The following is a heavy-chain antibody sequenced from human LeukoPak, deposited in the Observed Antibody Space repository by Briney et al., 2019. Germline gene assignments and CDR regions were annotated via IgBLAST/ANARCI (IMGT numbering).Heavy chain of an antibody. V-gene: IGHV3-23*01. CDR2: IDISSSST. J-gene: IGHJ6*02. CDR1: GFTFSDYT. CDR3: AKDLNCSGGSCYPGMDV. D-gene: IGHD2-15*01. Sequence: GGSLRLSCAASGFTFSDYTMNWVRQAPGKGLEWISYIDISSSSTYYADSVKGRFTISRDNSKNTLYLQMNSLRAEDTAVYYCAKDLNCSGGSCYPGMDVWGQGTTVTVSS.